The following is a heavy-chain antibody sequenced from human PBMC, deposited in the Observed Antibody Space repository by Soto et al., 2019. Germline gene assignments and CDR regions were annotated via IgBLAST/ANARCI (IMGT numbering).Heavy chain of an antibody. CDR1: GFTFDDYA. CDR2: LTWNSGSI. Sequence: EVQLVESGGGLVQPGRSLRLSCAASGFTFDDYAMHWVRQAPGKGLEWVSGLTWNSGSIGYADSVKGRFTISRDNAKNYLYLQMNSLRGEDTALYYCVKGRTIHLRYYCDYWGQGTLVTVSS. D-gene: IGHD3-3*01. CDR3: VKGRTIHLRYYCDY. J-gene: IGHJ4*02. V-gene: IGHV3-9*01.